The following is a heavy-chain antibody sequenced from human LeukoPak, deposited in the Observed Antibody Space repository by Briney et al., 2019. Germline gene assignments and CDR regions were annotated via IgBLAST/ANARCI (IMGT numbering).Heavy chain of an antibody. Sequence: SETLSLTCTVSGGSISSGDYYWSWIRQPPGKGLEWIGYIYYSGSTYYNPSLKSRVTISVDTSKNQFSLKLSSVTAADTAVYYCARSPQNYGDYDSDGPTPNHFDYWGQGTLVTVSS. J-gene: IGHJ4*02. V-gene: IGHV4-30-4*01. CDR3: ARSPQNYGDYDSDGPTPNHFDY. D-gene: IGHD4-17*01. CDR2: IYYSGST. CDR1: GGSISSGDYY.